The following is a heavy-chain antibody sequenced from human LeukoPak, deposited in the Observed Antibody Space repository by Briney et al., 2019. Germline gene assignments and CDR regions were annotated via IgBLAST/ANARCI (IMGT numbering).Heavy chain of an antibody. J-gene: IGHJ4*02. CDR3: ARGIMNDFWSGSPPSFDY. D-gene: IGHD3-3*01. CDR2: INHSGST. Sequence: SETLSLTCAVYGGSFSGYYWSWIRQPPGRGLEWIGEINHSGSTNYNPSLKSRVTISVDTSKNQFSLKLSSVTAADTAVYYCARGIMNDFWSGSPPSFDYWGQGTLVTVSS. CDR1: GGSFSGYY. V-gene: IGHV4-34*01.